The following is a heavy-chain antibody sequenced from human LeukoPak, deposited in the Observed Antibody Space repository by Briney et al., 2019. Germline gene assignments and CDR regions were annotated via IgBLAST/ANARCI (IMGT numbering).Heavy chain of an antibody. D-gene: IGHD6-13*01. CDR3: ARDRYSSSWYRNSFDY. CDR2: INHSGST. V-gene: IGHV4-34*01. CDR1: GGSFSGYY. Sequence: SETLSLTCAVYGGSFSGYYWSWIRQPPGKGLECIGDINHSGSTNYNPSLKSRVTISVDTSKNQFSLKLSSVTAADTAVYYCARDRYSSSWYRNSFDYWGQGTLVTVSS. J-gene: IGHJ4*02.